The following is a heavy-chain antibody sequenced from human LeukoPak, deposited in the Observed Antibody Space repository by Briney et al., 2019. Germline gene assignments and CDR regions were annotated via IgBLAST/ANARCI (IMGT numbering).Heavy chain of an antibody. CDR1: GGSISSGGYY. CDR2: IYYSGST. D-gene: IGHD3-10*01. CDR3: ASQGAFGTMVRGISY. V-gene: IGHV4-31*03. J-gene: IGHJ4*02. Sequence: SETLSLTCTVSGGSISSGGYYWSWIRQHPGKGLEWIGYIYYSGSTYYNPSLKSRVTISVDTSKNQFSLKLSSVTAADTAVYYCASQGAFGTMVRGISYWSQGTLVTVSS.